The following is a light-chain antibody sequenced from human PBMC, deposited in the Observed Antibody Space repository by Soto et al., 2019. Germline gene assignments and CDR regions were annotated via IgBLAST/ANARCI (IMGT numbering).Light chain of an antibody. CDR2: GAS. CDR1: QSVSSSY. Sequence: NVVTTSPDTLTSSPGERATVSCRASQSVSSSYLAWYQQKPGQAPRLLIYGASHRATGSPARFSGSGSGTDFTRTSSSLEAEYFAVYFWQQRSNWPPVTCGQGTRLEIK. V-gene: IGKV3D-20*02. CDR3: QQRSNWPPVT. J-gene: IGKJ5*01.